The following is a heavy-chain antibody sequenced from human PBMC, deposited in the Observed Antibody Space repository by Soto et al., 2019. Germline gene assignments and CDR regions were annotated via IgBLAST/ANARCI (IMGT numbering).Heavy chain of an antibody. CDR3: ARDGVAAGNINFDY. CDR2: ISGDSGNT. V-gene: IGHV1-3*01. Sequence: ASVKVSCKASGYMFTKSARHWVRQAPGQRLEWMGWISGDSGNTKYSPKLQDRVTITRDTSASTAYMELSSLRSEDTALYYCARDGVAAGNINFDYWGQRTLVTVSS. D-gene: IGHD6-19*01. J-gene: IGHJ4*01. CDR1: GYMFTKSA.